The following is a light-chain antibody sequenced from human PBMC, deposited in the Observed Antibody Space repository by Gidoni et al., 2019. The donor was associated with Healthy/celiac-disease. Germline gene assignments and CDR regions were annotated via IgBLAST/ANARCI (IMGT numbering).Light chain of an antibody. Sequence: EIVMTQSPATLSVSPGERATLSCRASQSVSSNLDWYQHTPGHAPRLLIHGACTRGTGNPASFSGSGSGTDFTLTIISLQALEFDVYHWYRYNNWVAFGQGTRLEIK. V-gene: IGKV3-15*01. J-gene: IGKJ5*01. CDR2: GAC. CDR1: QSVSSN. CDR3: YRYNNWVA.